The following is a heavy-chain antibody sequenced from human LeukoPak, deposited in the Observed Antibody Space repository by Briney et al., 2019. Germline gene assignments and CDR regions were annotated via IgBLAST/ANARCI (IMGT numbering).Heavy chain of an antibody. CDR3: ARRLSYGSGSYRTYYFDY. V-gene: IGHV5-10-1*01. CDR1: GYSFTSYW. J-gene: IGHJ4*02. D-gene: IGHD3-10*01. Sequence: GESLQISCKGSGYSFTSYWISWVRQMPGKGLEWMGRIDPSDSYTNYSPSFQGHVTISADKSISTAYPQWSSLKASDTAMYYCARRLSYGSGSYRTYYFDYWGQGTLVTVSS. CDR2: IDPSDSYT.